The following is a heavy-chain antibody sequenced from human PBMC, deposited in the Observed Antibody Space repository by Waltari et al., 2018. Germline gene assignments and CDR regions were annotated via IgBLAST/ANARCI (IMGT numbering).Heavy chain of an antibody. Sequence: EVQLLESGGGLVQPGGSLRLSGTASGFTCNHYVIWVRQAPGKGLEWVSAISGGGDITKYADSVKGRFTISRDNSQNTLYLQMNSLRAEDTAVYYCARRYCRGGSCYQWFDYWGQGTLVTVSS. V-gene: IGHV3-23*01. CDR3: ARRYCRGGSCYQWFDY. CDR1: GFTCNHYV. CDR2: ISGGGDIT. J-gene: IGHJ4*02. D-gene: IGHD2-15*01.